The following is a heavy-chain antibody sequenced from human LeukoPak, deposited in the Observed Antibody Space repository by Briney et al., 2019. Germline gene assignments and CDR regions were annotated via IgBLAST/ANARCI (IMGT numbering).Heavy chain of an antibody. J-gene: IGHJ4*02. CDR1: GFIFSRYA. CDR3: ATPVSSSTVYYFDY. D-gene: IGHD6-6*01. V-gene: IGHV3-23*01. CDR2: ISGSDGAT. Sequence: GGSLRLSCAASGFIFSRYAMTWVRQAPGKGLEWVSSISGSDGATYYADSVKGRFTISRDNSKNTLFLQMNSLRVEDTAVYYCATPVSSSTVYYFDYWGQGTLVTVSS.